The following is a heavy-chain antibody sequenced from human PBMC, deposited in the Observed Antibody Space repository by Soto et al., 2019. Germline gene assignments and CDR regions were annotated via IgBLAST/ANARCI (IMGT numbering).Heavy chain of an antibody. CDR3: AIQSSQEYYYDSSGHRGAFDI. V-gene: IGHV1-24*01. J-gene: IGHJ3*02. CDR2: FDPEDGET. CDR1: GYTLTELS. Sequence: ASVKVSCKVSGYTLTELSMHWVRQAPGKGLEWMGGFDPEDGETIYAQKFQGRVTMTEDTSTDTAYMELSSLRSEDTAVYYCAIQSSQEYYYDSSGHRGAFDIWGQGTMVTVS. D-gene: IGHD3-22*01.